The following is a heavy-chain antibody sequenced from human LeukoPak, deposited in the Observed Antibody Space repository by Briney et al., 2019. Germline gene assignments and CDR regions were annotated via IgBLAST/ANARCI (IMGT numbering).Heavy chain of an antibody. CDR1: GLYFPNAW. Sequence: KPGGSLRLSCVVSGLYFPNAWMSWVRQAPGKGLEWIGRIKSKTNGGTTDYAAPVKVRFTISRDDSKNMLYLQLNSLKTEDTALYYCTTGRGRTELPLFAYWGQGTLVTVSS. CDR2: IKSKTNGGTT. J-gene: IGHJ4*02. V-gene: IGHV3-15*01. D-gene: IGHD1-26*01. CDR3: TTGRGRTELPLFAY.